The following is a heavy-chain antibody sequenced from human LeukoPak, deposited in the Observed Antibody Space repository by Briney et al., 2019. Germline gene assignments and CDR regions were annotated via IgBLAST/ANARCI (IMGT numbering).Heavy chain of an antibody. CDR1: GFTFSSYS. V-gene: IGHV3-21*01. J-gene: IGHJ4*02. CDR2: ISSSSSYI. Sequence: GGSLRLSCAASGFTFSSYSMNWVRQAPGKGLEGVSSISSSSSYIYYADSVKGRFTISRDNAKNSLYLQMNSLRAEDTAVYYCARGVVATIYFDYWGQGTLVTVSS. CDR3: ARGVVATIYFDY. D-gene: IGHD5-12*01.